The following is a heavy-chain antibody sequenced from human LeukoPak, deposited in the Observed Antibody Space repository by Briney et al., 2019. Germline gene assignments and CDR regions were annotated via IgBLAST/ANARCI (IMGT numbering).Heavy chain of an antibody. CDR1: GGSISNYY. V-gene: IGHV4-59*01. CDR3: ARVRVTTSSRADDAFDI. Sequence: SETLSLTCTVSGGSISNYYWTWIRQPPGKGLELIGYIYYSGSTNYNPSLKSRVTISVDTSKNQFSLKLTSVTAADTAVYYCARVRVTTSSRADDAFDIWGQGTMVTVSS. J-gene: IGHJ3*02. D-gene: IGHD4-17*01. CDR2: IYYSGST.